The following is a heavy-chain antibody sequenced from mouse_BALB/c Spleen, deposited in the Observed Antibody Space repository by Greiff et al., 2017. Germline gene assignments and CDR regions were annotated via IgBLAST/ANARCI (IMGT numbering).Heavy chain of an antibody. J-gene: IGHJ3*01. D-gene: IGHD1-1*01. CDR1: GYTFTDYY. CDR2: VNPNNGGT. Sequence: EVQLQQSGPELVKPGASVKISCKASGYTFTDYYMNWVKQSHGKSLEWIGLVNPNNGGTSYNQKFKGKATLTVDKSSSTAYMELRSLTSEDSAVYYCARSSVYYYGSSPAWFAYWGQGTLVTVSA. CDR3: ARSSVYYYGSSPAWFAY. V-gene: IGHV1-26*01.